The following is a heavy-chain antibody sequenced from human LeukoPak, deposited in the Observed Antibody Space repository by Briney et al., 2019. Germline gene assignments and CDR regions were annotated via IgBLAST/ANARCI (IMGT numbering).Heavy chain of an antibody. Sequence: KPSETLSLTCTVSGGSISSYYWSWIRQPAGKGLEWIGRIHSSGSTNYNPSLKSRVTMSVDTSKNHFSLNLSSVTAADAAVYYCARVGPGYSNYEIDYWGQGILVTISS. J-gene: IGHJ4*02. CDR1: GGSISSYY. V-gene: IGHV4-4*07. CDR2: IHSSGST. D-gene: IGHD4-11*01. CDR3: ARVGPGYSNYEIDY.